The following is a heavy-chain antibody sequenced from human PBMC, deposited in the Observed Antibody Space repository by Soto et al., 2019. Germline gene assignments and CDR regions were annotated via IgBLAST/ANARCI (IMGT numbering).Heavy chain of an antibody. J-gene: IGHJ3*02. V-gene: IGHV3-30-3*01. Sequence: ESGGGVVQPGRSLRLSCAASGFTFSSYAMHWVRQAPGKGLEWVAVISYDGSNKYYADSVKGRFTISRDNSKNTLYLQMNSLRAEDTAVYYCAREGLPAAPQSYAFDIWGQGTMVTVSS. CDR2: ISYDGSNK. D-gene: IGHD2-2*01. CDR3: AREGLPAAPQSYAFDI. CDR1: GFTFSSYA.